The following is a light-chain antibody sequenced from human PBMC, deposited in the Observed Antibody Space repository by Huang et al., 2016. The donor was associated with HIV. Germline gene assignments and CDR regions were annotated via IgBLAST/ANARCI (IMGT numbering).Light chain of an antibody. J-gene: IGKJ4*01. CDR2: AAS. Sequence: DIQMAQSPSSLSASVGDRVTITCRASQSISSYLNWYQQKPGQAPKLLIYAASSLQGGVPSRCSGSGSGTDFTLTINSLQPEDFTTYYCQQSYSIPLTFGGGTKVEIK. CDR1: QSISSY. V-gene: IGKV1-39*01. CDR3: QQSYSIPLT.